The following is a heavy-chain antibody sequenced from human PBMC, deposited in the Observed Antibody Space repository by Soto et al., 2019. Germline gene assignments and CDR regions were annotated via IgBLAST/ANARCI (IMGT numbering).Heavy chain of an antibody. CDR3: ARQAPCATGPTVFYYGLDV. J-gene: IGHJ6*02. D-gene: IGHD1-1*01. Sequence: LTSSVKLCRYRYSSCLIARDPSLPGKGLAGMGIIYPGDSDTRYSPSFQGQVPISADKSISTAYLKWSSLKASDTAMYYCARQAPCATGPTVFYYGLDVWGQGTPVTLSS. V-gene: IGHV5-51*01. CDR1: RYRYSSCL. CDR2: IYPGDSDT.